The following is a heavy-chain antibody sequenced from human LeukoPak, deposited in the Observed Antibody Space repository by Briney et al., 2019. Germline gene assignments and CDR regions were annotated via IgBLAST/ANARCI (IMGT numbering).Heavy chain of an antibody. CDR3: ARTFRQNWFDP. CDR2: IYSGSST. D-gene: IGHD3-3*02. V-gene: IGHV3-53*01. J-gene: IGHJ5*02. CDR1: GFTVSSNY. Sequence: GGSLRLSCAASGFTVSSNYMSWVRQAPGKGLEWVSVIYSGSSTYYADSVKGRFTISRDNSKNTLYLQMNSLRAEDTAVYYCARTFRQNWFDPWGQGTLVTVSS.